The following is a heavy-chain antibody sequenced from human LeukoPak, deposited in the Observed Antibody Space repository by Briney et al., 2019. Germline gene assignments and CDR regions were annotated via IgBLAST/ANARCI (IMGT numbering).Heavy chain of an antibody. CDR3: AKVVVAASYYFDY. V-gene: IGHV3-23*01. Sequence: PGGSLRLSCAASGFTFSSYAMSWVRQAPGKGLELVSAISGSGGSTYYADSVKGRFTISRDNSKNTLYLQMNSLRAEDTAVYYCAKVVVAASYYFDYWGQGTLVTVSS. CDR1: GFTFSSYA. CDR2: ISGSGGST. J-gene: IGHJ4*02. D-gene: IGHD2-15*01.